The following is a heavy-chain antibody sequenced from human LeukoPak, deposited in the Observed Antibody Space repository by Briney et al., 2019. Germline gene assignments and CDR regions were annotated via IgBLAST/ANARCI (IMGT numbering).Heavy chain of an antibody. CDR3: ARRARNYYDSSGYLYYFDY. J-gene: IGHJ4*02. V-gene: IGHV4-34*01. CDR2: INHSGST. CDR1: GGSFSGYY. D-gene: IGHD3-22*01. Sequence: PSETLSLTCAVYGGSFSGYYWSWIRQPPGKGLEWIGEINHSGSTNYNPSLKSRVTISVDTSKNQFSLKLSSVTAADTAVYYCARRARNYYDSSGYLYYFDYWGQGTLVTVSS.